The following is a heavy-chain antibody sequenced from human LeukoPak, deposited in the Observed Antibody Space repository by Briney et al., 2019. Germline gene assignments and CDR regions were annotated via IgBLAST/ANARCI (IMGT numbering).Heavy chain of an antibody. CDR3: ARGLLTLFREVIDY. CDR2: INTNTGNP. CDR1: GYTFTSYA. J-gene: IGHJ4*02. Sequence: ASVKVSCKASGYTFTSYAMNWVRQAPGQGLEWMGWINTNTGNPTYAQGFTGRFVFSLDTSVSTAYLQISSLKAEDTAVYYCARGLLTLFREVIDYGAQGTLVTVSS. V-gene: IGHV7-4-1*02. D-gene: IGHD3-10*01.